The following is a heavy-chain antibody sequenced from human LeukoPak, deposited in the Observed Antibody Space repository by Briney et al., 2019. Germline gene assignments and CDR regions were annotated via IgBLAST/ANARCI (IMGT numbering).Heavy chain of an antibody. V-gene: IGHV3-30*18. D-gene: IGHD6-19*01. Sequence: GSLRLSCAASGFTFSSYEMHWVRQAPGKGLEWVAVISYDGSNKYYADSVKGRFTISRDNSKNTLYLQMNSLRAEDTAVYYCAKDWHSSGWYYFDYWGQGTLVTVSS. CDR3: AKDWHSSGWYYFDY. J-gene: IGHJ4*02. CDR1: GFTFSSYE. CDR2: ISYDGSNK.